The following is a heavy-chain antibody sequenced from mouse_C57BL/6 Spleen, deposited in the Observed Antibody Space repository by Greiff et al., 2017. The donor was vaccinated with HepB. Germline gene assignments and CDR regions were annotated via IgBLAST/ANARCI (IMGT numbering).Heavy chain of an antibody. V-gene: IGHV7-1*01. CDR3: ARDGYDGGWFAY. J-gene: IGHJ3*01. CDR2: SRNKANDYTT. D-gene: IGHD2-3*01. Sequence: EVNVVESGGGLVQSGRSLRLSCATSGFTFSDFYMEWVRQAPGKGLEWIAASRNKANDYTTEYSASVKGRFIVSRDTSQSILYLQMNALRAEDTAIYYCARDGYDGGWFAYWGQGTLVTVSA. CDR1: GFTFSDFY.